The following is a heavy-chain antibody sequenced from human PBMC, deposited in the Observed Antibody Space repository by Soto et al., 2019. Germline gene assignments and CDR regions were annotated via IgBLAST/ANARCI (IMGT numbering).Heavy chain of an antibody. J-gene: IGHJ4*02. CDR1: GFTFSSYW. V-gene: IGHV3-74*01. CDR2: INSDGSST. CDR3: VRTSLVVAAATREDY. Sequence: GGSLRLSCAASGFTFSSYWMHWVRQAPWKGRVWVSRINSDGSSTSYADSVKGRFTISRDNAKNTLYLQMNSLRAEDTAVYYCVRTSLVVAAATREDYWGQGTLVTVSS. D-gene: IGHD2-15*01.